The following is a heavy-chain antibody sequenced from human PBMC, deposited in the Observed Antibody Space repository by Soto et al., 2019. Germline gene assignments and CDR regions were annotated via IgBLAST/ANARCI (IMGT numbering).Heavy chain of an antibody. Sequence: PGGSLRLSCVASGFNFNYYTMTWVRQAPGKGLEWVASIGVNVGHIFYADSVKGRVTISRDDSKNTLFLQMNSLKVEDTAVYYCAKWQQLKWGQGTLVTVSS. CDR3: AKWQQLK. CDR1: GFNFNYYT. V-gene: IGHV3-21*06. D-gene: IGHD6-13*01. CDR2: IGVNVGHI. J-gene: IGHJ4*02.